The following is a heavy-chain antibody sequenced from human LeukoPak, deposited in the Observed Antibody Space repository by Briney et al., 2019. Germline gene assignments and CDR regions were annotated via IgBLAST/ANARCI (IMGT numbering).Heavy chain of an antibody. CDR2: IYHSGTA. D-gene: IGHD3-10*01. CDR1: GYSISSGYY. CDR3: ARERYYGSGGLFDY. V-gene: IGHV4-38-2*02. Sequence: SETLSLTCAVSGYSISSGYYWAWIRPSPGKGLECIGSIYHSGTAYYNPSLKSRVIISVDTSKNQFSLKLRSVTAADTAVYFCARERYYGSGGLFDYWGQGTLVTVSS. J-gene: IGHJ4*02.